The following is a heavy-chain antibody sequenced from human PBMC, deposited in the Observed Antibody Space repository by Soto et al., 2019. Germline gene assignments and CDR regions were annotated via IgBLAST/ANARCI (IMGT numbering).Heavy chain of an antibody. CDR3: ASSYSNYALIDYYYYGMDV. V-gene: IGHV1-3*01. CDR1: RYRYASYS. D-gene: IGHD4-4*01. CDR2: INAGNGNT. J-gene: IGHJ6*02. Sequence: ASVKVSWKASRYRYASYSLHWARQANGQRLEWMGWINAGNGNTKYSQKFQGRVTITRDTSASTAYMELSSLRSEDTAVYYCASSYSNYALIDYYYYGMDVWGQGTTVTVSS.